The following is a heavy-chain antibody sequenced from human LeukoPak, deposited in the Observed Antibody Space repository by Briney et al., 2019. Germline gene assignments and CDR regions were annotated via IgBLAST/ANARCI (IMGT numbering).Heavy chain of an antibody. D-gene: IGHD2-15*01. Sequence: GGSLRLSCAASGFTFSDYYMSWIRQAPGKGLEWVSYISSSGSTIYYADSVKVRFTISRDNAKNTLYLQMTSLRAEDTAVYYCAKDQLNRFCSGGSCSITHDYWGQGTLVTVSS. CDR2: ISSSGSTI. V-gene: IGHV3-11*01. CDR3: AKDQLNRFCSGGSCSITHDY. CDR1: GFTFSDYY. J-gene: IGHJ4*02.